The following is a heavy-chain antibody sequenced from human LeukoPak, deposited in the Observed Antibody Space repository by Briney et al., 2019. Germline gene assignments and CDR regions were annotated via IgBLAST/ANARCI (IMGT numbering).Heavy chain of an antibody. J-gene: IGHJ6*03. V-gene: IGHV3-11*04. D-gene: IGHD3-22*01. CDR2: ISTSGATI. Sequence: TGGSLRLSCAASGFTFSGYSMSWVRQAPGKGLEWVSYISTSGATISFADSVKGRFAISRDNAKNSMDLQMNSLRAEDTAVYYCARIRSSGSPSFYYYYMDVWGKGTTVTVSS. CDR3: ARIRSSGSPSFYYYYMDV. CDR1: GFTFSGYS.